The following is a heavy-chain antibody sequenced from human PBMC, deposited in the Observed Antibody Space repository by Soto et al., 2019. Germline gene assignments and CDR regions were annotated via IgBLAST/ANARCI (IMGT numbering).Heavy chain of an antibody. J-gene: IGHJ6*02. CDR3: ARRSDTAGYYYGIDV. CDR2: IYPGDSDT. D-gene: IGHD6-13*01. CDR1: GYSFTSYW. Sequence: LGESLKISCKGSGYSFTSYWIGWVRQMPGKGLEWMGIIYPGDSDTRYSPSFQGQVTISADKSISTAYLQWSSLKASDTAMYYCARRSDTAGYYYGIDVWGQGAPVTVYS. V-gene: IGHV5-51*01.